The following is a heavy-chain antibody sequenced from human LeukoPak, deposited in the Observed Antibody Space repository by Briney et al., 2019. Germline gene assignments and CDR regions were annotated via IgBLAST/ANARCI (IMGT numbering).Heavy chain of an antibody. J-gene: IGHJ6*03. Sequence: GGSLRLSCAASAFTFSNYWMNWVRQAPGKGLVWVSRINSDGSSTSYADSVKGRFTISRDNAKNTLYLQMNSLRAEDTAVYYCPKDQTTDYYYYYYYMDVWGKGTTVTISS. CDR3: PKDQTTDYYYYYYYMDV. CDR2: INSDGSST. V-gene: IGHV3-74*01. CDR1: AFTFSNYW. D-gene: IGHD4-17*01.